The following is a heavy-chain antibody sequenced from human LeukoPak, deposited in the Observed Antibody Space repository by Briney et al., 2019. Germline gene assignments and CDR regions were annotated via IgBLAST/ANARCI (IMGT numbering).Heavy chain of an antibody. CDR2: IGSGGSTI. J-gene: IGHJ4*02. Sequence: PGGPLRPSCAVSGFTFSDYYMSWIRQAPGKGLEWVSYIGSGGSTISHADSVKGRFTISRDNAENSLYLQMNSLRAEDTAVYYCARRAPAGRCFDYWGQGTLVTVSS. D-gene: IGHD6-13*01. V-gene: IGHV3-11*01. CDR3: ARRAPAGRCFDY. CDR1: GFTFSDYY.